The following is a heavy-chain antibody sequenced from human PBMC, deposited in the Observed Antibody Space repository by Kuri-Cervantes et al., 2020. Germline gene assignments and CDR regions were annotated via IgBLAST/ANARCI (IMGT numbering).Heavy chain of an antibody. CDR3: AHTGVGPFDY. J-gene: IGHJ4*02. V-gene: IGHV4-61*01. CDR1: GGSVSSGSYY. Sequence: GSLRLSCTVSGGSVSSGSYYWSWIRQPPGKGLEWIGEINHIGSTNYNPSLKSRVTISVDTSKNQFSLKLSSVTAADTAVYYCAHTGVGPFDYWGQGTLVTVSS. D-gene: IGHD1-26*01. CDR2: INHIGST.